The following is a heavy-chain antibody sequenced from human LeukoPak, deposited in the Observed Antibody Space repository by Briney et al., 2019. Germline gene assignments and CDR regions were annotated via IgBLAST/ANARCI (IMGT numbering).Heavy chain of an antibody. CDR2: INPNSGGT. V-gene: IGHV1-2*02. D-gene: IGHD6-19*01. CDR1: GYTFIDDY. Sequence: ASVRVSCKASGYTFIDDYIYWVRQAPGQGLEWMGWINPNSGGTKYAQKFQGRVTTTRDTSISTAYMDLSKLRSDDTAVYYCARDRVKYKLSGWSASPGYWGQGTLVTVSS. J-gene: IGHJ4*02. CDR3: ARDRVKYKLSGWSASPGY.